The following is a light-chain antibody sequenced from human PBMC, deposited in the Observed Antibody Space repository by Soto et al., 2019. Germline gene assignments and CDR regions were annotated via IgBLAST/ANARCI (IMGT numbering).Light chain of an antibody. Sequence: EIVMTQSPATLSVSPGGRATLSCRASQSISDTLAWYQQRPGQAPRXLIFGASIRETGLPDRFSGSGSGTEFTLTISRLEPEDFAVYYCQQYGSSPGTFGQGTKVDIK. J-gene: IGKJ1*01. CDR3: QQYGSSPGT. CDR1: QSISDT. V-gene: IGKV3-20*01. CDR2: GAS.